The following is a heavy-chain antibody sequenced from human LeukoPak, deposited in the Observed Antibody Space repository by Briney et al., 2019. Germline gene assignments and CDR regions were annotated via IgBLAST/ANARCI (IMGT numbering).Heavy chain of an antibody. J-gene: IGHJ4*02. V-gene: IGHV3-48*04. Sequence: HPGGSLRLSCAASGFSFETYSIDWVRQAPGKRLEWLSYISSTSRNIYYADSVKGRFTISRDNAENSVYLQLTSLRADDTAVYYCARVGRSGCTADYWGQGTLVTVSS. CDR3: ARVGRSGCTADY. D-gene: IGHD3-22*01. CDR2: ISSTSRNI. CDR1: GFSFETYS.